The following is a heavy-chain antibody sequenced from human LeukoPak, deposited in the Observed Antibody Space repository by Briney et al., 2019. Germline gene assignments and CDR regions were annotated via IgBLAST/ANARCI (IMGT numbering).Heavy chain of an antibody. CDR3: ARGASFGYCSGGSCYYYGMDV. V-gene: IGHV4-59*01. CDR2: IYYSGST. Sequence: SGTLSLTCTVSGGSISSYYWSWIRQPPGKGLEWIGYIYYSGSTNYNPSLKSRVTISVDTSKNQFSLKLGSVTAADTAVYYCARGASFGYCSGGSCYYYGMDVWGQGTTVTVSS. CDR1: GGSISSYY. D-gene: IGHD2-15*01. J-gene: IGHJ6*02.